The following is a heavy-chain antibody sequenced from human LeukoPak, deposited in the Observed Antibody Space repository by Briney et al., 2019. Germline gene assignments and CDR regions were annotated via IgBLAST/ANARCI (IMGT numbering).Heavy chain of an antibody. Sequence: GGSLRLSCAASGFTFRSYSMNWVRQAPGMGLEWVSSISTSSSHIYYADSVEGRFTISRDNAKNSLYLQMNSLRAEDTAVYYCARDSDRRSDCWGQGTLVTVSS. CDR2: ISTSSSHI. D-gene: IGHD3-22*01. V-gene: IGHV3-21*04. CDR1: GFTFRSYS. CDR3: ARDSDRRSDC. J-gene: IGHJ4*02.